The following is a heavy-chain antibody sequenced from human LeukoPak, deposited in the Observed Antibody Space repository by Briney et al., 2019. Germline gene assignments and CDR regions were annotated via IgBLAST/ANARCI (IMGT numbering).Heavy chain of an antibody. V-gene: IGHV4-59*02. D-gene: IGHD3-10*01. CDR3: ARDLGPSRGFDY. CDR1: GDSVSPYY. J-gene: IGHJ4*02. Sequence: SETLSLTCSVSGDSVSPYYWSWIRQPPGKGLECIGYILYTGRTTYNPSLKSRLTMSMDTSKKQFSLRLRSVTAADTAVYFCARDLGPSRGFDYWGRGTLVTVSS. CDR2: ILYTGRT.